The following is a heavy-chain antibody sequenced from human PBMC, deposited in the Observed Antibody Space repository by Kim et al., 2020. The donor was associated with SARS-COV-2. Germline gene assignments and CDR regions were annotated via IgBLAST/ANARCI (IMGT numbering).Heavy chain of an antibody. V-gene: IGHV4-30-4*01. D-gene: IGHD3-22*01. CDR3: ARGYDSSGYRLDY. CDR1: GGSISSGDYY. J-gene: IGHJ4*02. CDR2: IYYSGST. Sequence: SETLSLTCTVSGGSISSGDYYWNWIRQPPGKGLEWIGYIYYSGSTYYNPSLKSRVTISIDTSKIQFSLKLSSVTAADTAVYYCARGYDSSGYRLDYWCQGTLVTVSS.